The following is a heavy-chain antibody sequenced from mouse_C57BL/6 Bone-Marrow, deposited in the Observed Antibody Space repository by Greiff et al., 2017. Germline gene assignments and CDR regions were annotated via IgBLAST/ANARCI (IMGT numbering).Heavy chain of an antibody. CDR2: IYPENGDT. V-gene: IGHV14-4*01. D-gene: IGHD2-3*01. CDR1: GFNIKDDY. Sequence: EVQLQQSGAELVRPGASVKLSCTASGFNIKDDYMHWVKQRPEQGLEWIGWIYPENGDTEYASKFQGKATITADTSSNTAYLQLSSLTSEATAVYYCTVYDGYYEAYWGQGTLVTVSA. CDR3: TVYDGYYEAY. J-gene: IGHJ3*01.